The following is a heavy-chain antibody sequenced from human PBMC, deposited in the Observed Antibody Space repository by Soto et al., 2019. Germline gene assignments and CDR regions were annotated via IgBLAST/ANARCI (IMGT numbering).Heavy chain of an antibody. D-gene: IGHD3-10*01. CDR2: INTYNGNT. CDR1: GYTFTNYG. V-gene: IGHV1-18*01. Sequence: QVQPVQSGAEVKKPGASVKVSCKASGYTFTNYGISWVRQAPGQGLEWMGWINTYNGNTNHAQKLQGRVTMTTDTSTSTAYMELRSLRSDDTAVYYCARGVGSGTYYNQYNWFDPWGQGTLVTVSS. CDR3: ARGVGSGTYYNQYNWFDP. J-gene: IGHJ5*02.